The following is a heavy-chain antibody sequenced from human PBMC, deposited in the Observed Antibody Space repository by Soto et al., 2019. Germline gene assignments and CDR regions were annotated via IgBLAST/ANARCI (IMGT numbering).Heavy chain of an antibody. Sequence: HPGGSLRLSCASSGFPFDDYATHWVRQAPGKGLEWVSGISWNSGSIGYADSVKGRFTISRDNAKNSLYLQMNSLRAEDTALYYCAKDPSHTLAAAGPANWFDPWGQGTLVTVSS. CDR1: GFPFDDYA. V-gene: IGHV3-9*01. D-gene: IGHD6-13*01. CDR3: AKDPSHTLAAAGPANWFDP. CDR2: ISWNSGSI. J-gene: IGHJ5*02.